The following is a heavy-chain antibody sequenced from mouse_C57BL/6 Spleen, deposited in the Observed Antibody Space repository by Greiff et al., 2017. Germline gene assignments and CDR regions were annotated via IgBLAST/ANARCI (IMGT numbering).Heavy chain of an antibody. J-gene: IGHJ2*01. CDR1: GFTFSNYW. V-gene: IGHV6-3*01. Sequence: VKLVESGGGLVQPGGSMKLSCVASGFTFSNYWMNWVRQSPEKGLEWVAQIRLKSDNYATHYAESVKGRFTISRDDSKSSVYLQMNNLRAEDTGIYYCTGGPYFDYWGQGTTLTVSS. CDR2: IRLKSDNYAT. CDR3: TGGPYFDY.